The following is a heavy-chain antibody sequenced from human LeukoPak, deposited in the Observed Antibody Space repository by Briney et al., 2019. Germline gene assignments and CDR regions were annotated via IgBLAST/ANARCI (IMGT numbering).Heavy chain of an antibody. J-gene: IGHJ4*02. CDR2: ISAYNGNT. D-gene: IGHD6-19*01. V-gene: IGHV1-18*01. CDR3: ARDSDSSGWYGGDY. CDR1: GYTFTSYG. Sequence: ASVKVSCEASGYTFTSYGISWVRQAPGQGLEWMGWISAYNGNTNYAQKLQGRVTMTTDTSTSTAYMELRSLRSDDTAVYYCARDSDSSGWYGGDYWGQGTLVTVSS.